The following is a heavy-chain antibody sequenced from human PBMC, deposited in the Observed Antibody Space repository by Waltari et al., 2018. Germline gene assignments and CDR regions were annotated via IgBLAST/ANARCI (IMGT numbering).Heavy chain of an antibody. CDR2: IRYDASDI. D-gene: IGHD1-1*01. V-gene: IGHV3-30*02. CDR1: GVTFSAYG. Sequence: QVHLVESGGGVVQPGGSLRLSCTASGVTFSAYGMHWVRQAPGKGLEWVAFIRYDASDIYYGDSVKGRFTISRDNSKNTLFLQMSSLRPEDTAVYYCAKVGVGLTTWYPFDVWGQGTMVTVSS. CDR3: AKVGVGLTTWYPFDV. J-gene: IGHJ3*01.